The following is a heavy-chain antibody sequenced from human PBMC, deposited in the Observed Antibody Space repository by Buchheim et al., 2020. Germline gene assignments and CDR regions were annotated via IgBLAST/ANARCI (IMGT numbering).Heavy chain of an antibody. V-gene: IGHV3-30*18. J-gene: IGHJ4*02. Sequence: QVQLVESGGGVVQPGRSLRLSCAASGFTFSSYGMHWVRQAPGKGLEWVAVISYDGSNKYYADSVKGRFTISRDNSKNTLYLQMNSLRAEDTAVYYCAKEGDYVWGSPGGDYWGQGTL. CDR2: ISYDGSNK. CDR1: GFTFSSYG. D-gene: IGHD3-16*01. CDR3: AKEGDYVWGSPGGDY.